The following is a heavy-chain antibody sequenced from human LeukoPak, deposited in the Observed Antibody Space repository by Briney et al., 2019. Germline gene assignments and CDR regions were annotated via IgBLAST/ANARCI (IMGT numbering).Heavy chain of an antibody. D-gene: IGHD6-6*01. Sequence: ASVKVSCKASGYTFTDYYMNWVRQAPGQGLEWMGWINPNSGGTNYAQKFQGRVTMTRDTSISTAYMELSRLRSDDTAVYYCARKSAARRTSEFDYWGQGTLVIVSS. V-gene: IGHV1-2*02. CDR1: GYTFTDYY. CDR2: INPNSGGT. J-gene: IGHJ4*02. CDR3: ARKSAARRTSEFDY.